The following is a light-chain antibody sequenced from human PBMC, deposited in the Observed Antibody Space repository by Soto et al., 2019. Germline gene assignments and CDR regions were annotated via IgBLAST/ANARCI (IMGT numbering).Light chain of an antibody. V-gene: IGLV2-14*01. CDR3: SSYTSSTPPHHV. CDR2: DVS. Sequence: SVLGQPAPVSGSPWAAITISSTGNSSDVGYYNYVSWYQQHPGKAPKLMIYDVSNRPSGVSNRFSGSKSGNTASLTISGLQAEDEADYYCSSYTSSTPPHHVFGTGTKVTVL. CDR1: SSDVGYYNY. J-gene: IGLJ1*01.